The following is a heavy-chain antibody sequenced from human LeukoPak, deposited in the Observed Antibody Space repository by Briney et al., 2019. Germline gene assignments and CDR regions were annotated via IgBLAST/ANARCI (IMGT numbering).Heavy chain of an antibody. J-gene: IGHJ4*02. Sequence: GASVKVSCKASGYTFTSYYMHWVRQAPGQGLEWMGIINPSGGSTSYAQKFQGRVTMTRDMSTSTVYMELNSLRPEDTAVYYCAQLMVDYGDQDLSDYWGQGTLVTVSS. CDR2: INPSGGST. V-gene: IGHV1-46*01. CDR1: GYTFTSYY. CDR3: AQLMVDYGDQDLSDY. D-gene: IGHD4-17*01.